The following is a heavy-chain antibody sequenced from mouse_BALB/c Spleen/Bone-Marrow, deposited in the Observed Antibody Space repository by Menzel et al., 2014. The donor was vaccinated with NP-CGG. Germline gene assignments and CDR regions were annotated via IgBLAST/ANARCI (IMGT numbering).Heavy chain of an antibody. Sequence: EVKLMESGPGLVKPSQSLSLTCTVSGYSITSDYSWNWIRQFPGNKLEWMGYMSYSGFTSYNPSLKSRISITRDTSKNQFFLQLNSVTTEDTATYYCSRDYRYDTWFSYWGQGTLVTVSA. D-gene: IGHD2-14*01. CDR3: SRDYRYDTWFSY. CDR1: GYSITSDYS. V-gene: IGHV3-2*02. CDR2: MSYSGFT. J-gene: IGHJ3*01.